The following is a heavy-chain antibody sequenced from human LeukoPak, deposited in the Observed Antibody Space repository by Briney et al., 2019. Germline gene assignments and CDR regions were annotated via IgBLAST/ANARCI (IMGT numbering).Heavy chain of an antibody. CDR1: GGSFSGYY. CDR2: INHSGST. V-gene: IGHV4-34*01. CDR3: ARASLKNFYYGSGSDKYYFDY. Sequence: SETLSLTCAVYGGSFSGYYWSWIRQPPGKGLEWIGEINHSGSTNYNPSLKSRVTISVDTSKNQFSLKLGSVTAADTAVYYCARASLKNFYYGSGSDKYYFDYWGQGTLVTVSS. D-gene: IGHD3-10*01. J-gene: IGHJ4*02.